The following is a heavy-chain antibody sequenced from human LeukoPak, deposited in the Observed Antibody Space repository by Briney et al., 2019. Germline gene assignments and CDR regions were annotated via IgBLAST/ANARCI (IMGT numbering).Heavy chain of an antibody. CDR3: ARDWNYSYYYYMDV. CDR1: GFTVSSNY. V-gene: IGHV3-66*02. CDR2: IYSGGST. J-gene: IGHJ6*03. Sequence: GGSLRLSCAASGFTVSSNYMSWVRQAPGKGLEWVSVIYSGGSTYYADSVKGRFTISRDISKNTLYLQMNSLRAEDTAVYYCARDWNYSYYYYMDVWGKGTTVTVSS. D-gene: IGHD1-1*01.